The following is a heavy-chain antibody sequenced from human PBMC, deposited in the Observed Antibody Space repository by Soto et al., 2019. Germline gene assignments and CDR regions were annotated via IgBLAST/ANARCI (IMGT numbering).Heavy chain of an antibody. CDR1: GGAIRNEDYF. J-gene: IGHJ6*02. V-gene: IGHV4-39*01. CDR2: VYYSGST. CDR3: ARQIYYYSMDV. Sequence: QLQLQESGPGRVKSSEALSLTCTLSGGAIRNEDYFWGWIRQSPGKGLEWVGNVYYSGSTYYNPSLKSRVPLSVDTAKTQVSLKLSSVTAADRGVYYCARQIYYYSMDVWGQGTTVTVSS.